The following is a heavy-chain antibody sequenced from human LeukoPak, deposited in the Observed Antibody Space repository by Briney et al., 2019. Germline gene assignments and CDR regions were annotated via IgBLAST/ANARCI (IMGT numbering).Heavy chain of an antibody. D-gene: IGHD2-2*02. CDR3: ARDLVGVVVPAAIGWFDP. CDR1: GFTFSSYA. V-gene: IGHV3-30-3*01. Sequence: GGSLRLSCAASGFTFSSYAMHWVRQAPGKGLERVAVISYDGSNKYYADSVKGRFTISRDNSKNTLYLQMNSLRAEDTAVYYCARDLVGVVVPAAIGWFDPWGQGTLVTVSS. CDR2: ISYDGSNK. J-gene: IGHJ5*02.